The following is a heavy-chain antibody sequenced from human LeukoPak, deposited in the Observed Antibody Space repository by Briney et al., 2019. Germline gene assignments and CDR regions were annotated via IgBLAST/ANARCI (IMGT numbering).Heavy chain of an antibody. V-gene: IGHV1-46*01. CDR3: ARDLYSDYVWGSYGY. CDR2: LNPSGGST. D-gene: IGHD3-16*01. CDR1: GYTFTSYY. J-gene: IGHJ4*02. Sequence: GASVKVSCKASGYTFTSYYMHWVRQAPGQGLEWMGILNPSGGSTKYAQKFQGRVTMTRDMSTSTVYMELSSLRSEDTAVYYCARDLYSDYVWGSYGYWGQGTLVTVSS.